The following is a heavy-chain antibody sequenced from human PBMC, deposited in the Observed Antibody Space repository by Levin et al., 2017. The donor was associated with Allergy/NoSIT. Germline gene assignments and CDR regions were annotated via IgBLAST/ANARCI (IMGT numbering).Heavy chain of an antibody. CDR2: ISGSGGST. CDR1: GFTFSSYA. V-gene: IGHV3-23*01. J-gene: IGHJ6*03. D-gene: IGHD3-10*01. CDR3: AKDLGLWFSVYYMDV. Sequence: GGSLRLSCAASGFTFSSYAMSWVRQAPGKGLDWVSAISGSGGSTYYADSVKGRFTISRDNSKNTLYLQMNSLRAEDTAVYYCAKDLGLWFSVYYMDVWGKGTTVTVSS.